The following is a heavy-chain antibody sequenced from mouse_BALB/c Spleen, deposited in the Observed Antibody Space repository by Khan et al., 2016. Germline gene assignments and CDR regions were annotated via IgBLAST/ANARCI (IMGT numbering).Heavy chain of an antibody. CDR2: INYSGST. V-gene: IGHV3-2*02. CDR3: AXDYYGSSFFDY. J-gene: IGHJ2*01. Sequence: EVQLQESGPGLVKPSQSLSLTCTVTGYSTTSGYAWNWIRQFPGNKLEWMGYINYSGSTTYNPSLKSQISITRDTSKNQFFLQLQSVTTEDTATYYCAXDYYGSSFFDYWGQGTTLTVSS. CDR1: GYSTTSGYA. D-gene: IGHD1-1*01.